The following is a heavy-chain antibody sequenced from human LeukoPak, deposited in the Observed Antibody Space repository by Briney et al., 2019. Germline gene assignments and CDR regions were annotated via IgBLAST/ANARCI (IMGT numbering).Heavy chain of an antibody. D-gene: IGHD6-19*01. CDR1: GXSFTSYW. CDR2: IYPGDSDT. J-gene: IGHJ4*02. V-gene: IGHV5-51*01. CDR3: ARRSSGWYQDY. Sequence: GASLKISCKGSGXSFTSYWSGWVRQMPGKGLEWMGIIYPGDSDTRYSPSFQGQVTISADKSTSTAYLQWSSLKASDTAMYYCARRSSGWYQDYRGQGTLVTVSS.